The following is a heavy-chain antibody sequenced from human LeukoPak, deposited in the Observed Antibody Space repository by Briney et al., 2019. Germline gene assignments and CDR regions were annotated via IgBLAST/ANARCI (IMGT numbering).Heavy chain of an antibody. D-gene: IGHD6-6*01. CDR1: GGTFSSYA. J-gene: IGHJ4*02. CDR2: IIPIFGTA. CDR3: ARAYSSSSWDFLFAQFDY. V-gene: IGHV1-69*01. Sequence: WASVKVSCKASGGTFSSYAISWVRQAPEQGLEWMGGIIPIFGTANYAQKFQGRVTITADESTSTAYMELSSLRSEDAAVYYCARAYSSSSWDFLFAQFDYWGQGTLVTVSS.